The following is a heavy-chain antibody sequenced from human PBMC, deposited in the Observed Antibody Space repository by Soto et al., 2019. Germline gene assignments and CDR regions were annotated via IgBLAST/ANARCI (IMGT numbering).Heavy chain of an antibody. Sequence: EVQLVESGGGLVQPGGSLRLSCAVSGFTFSSYWMSWVRQAPGKGLEWVANIKQDGSEEYYVDSVMGRFTVSRDNAKNPLYLQMSSLRAEVRAVYYCGGGRGVKVFHFDYWGQGALVTVSS. J-gene: IGHJ4*02. CDR3: GGGRGVKVFHFDY. CDR2: IKQDGSEE. V-gene: IGHV3-7*04. D-gene: IGHD2-8*01. CDR1: GFTFSSYW.